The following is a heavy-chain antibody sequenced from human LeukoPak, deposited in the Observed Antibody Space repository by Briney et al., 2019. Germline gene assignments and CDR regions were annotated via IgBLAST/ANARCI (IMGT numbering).Heavy chain of an antibody. J-gene: IGHJ4*02. Sequence: GGSLRLSCAASGFTFSSYSMNWVRQAPGKGLEWVSYISSSSSTIYYADSVKGRFTISRDNAKNSLYLQMNSLRDEDTAVYYCARDVDYDFWSGYYSGDYFGYWGQGTLVTVSS. CDR2: ISSSSSTI. D-gene: IGHD3-3*01. CDR1: GFTFSSYS. CDR3: ARDVDYDFWSGYYSGDYFGY. V-gene: IGHV3-48*02.